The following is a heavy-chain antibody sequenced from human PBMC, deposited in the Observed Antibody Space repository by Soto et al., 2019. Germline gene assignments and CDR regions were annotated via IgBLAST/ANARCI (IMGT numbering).Heavy chain of an antibody. J-gene: IGHJ6*02. CDR1: EFSFGDYA. CDR3: TRWYSSRWSSPHQEMDG. CDR2: IRGKAYGGAV. D-gene: IGHD6-13*01. Sequence: GGSLRLSCTGSEFSFGDYAMTWVRQAQGKGLEWVACIRGKAYGGAVEYAASVKGRFTISRDDSKSIAYLQMDSLKREDSGVYYCTRWYSSRWSSPHQEMDGWGQGATGTVSS. V-gene: IGHV3-49*04.